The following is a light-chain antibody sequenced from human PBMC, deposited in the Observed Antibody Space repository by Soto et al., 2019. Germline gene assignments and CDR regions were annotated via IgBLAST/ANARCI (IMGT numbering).Light chain of an antibody. V-gene: IGLV2-14*01. CDR2: ELN. J-gene: IGLJ3*02. CDR3: SSYTGDNTWM. Sequence: QSALTQPASVSGSPGQPIIISCSGSSSDIGAYKYVSWYQQHPGKVPKLIIYELNNRPSGVSDRFSGSKSGNTASLTISGLQAEDEADYFCSSYTGDNTWMFGGATKVTVL. CDR1: SSDIGAYKY.